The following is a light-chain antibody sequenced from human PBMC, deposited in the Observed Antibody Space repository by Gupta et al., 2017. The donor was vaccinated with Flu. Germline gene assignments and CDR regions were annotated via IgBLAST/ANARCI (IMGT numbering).Light chain of an antibody. J-gene: IGKJ2*01. CDR2: WAS. Sequence: DIVMTPYSESMALVPREGVTINCKSSQSVVYSNINKNYFAWYQQKPGQPPKLLIYWASTRESGVPDRFSGSGSGTDFTLTISSLQAEDVAVYYCQQYLSPPYTFGQGTKLEIK. V-gene: IGKV4-1*01. CDR3: QQYLSPPYT. CDR1: QSVVYSNINKNY.